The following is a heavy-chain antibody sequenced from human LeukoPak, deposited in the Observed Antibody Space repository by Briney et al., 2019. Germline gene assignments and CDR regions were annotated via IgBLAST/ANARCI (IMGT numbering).Heavy chain of an antibody. CDR3: AKRMDLWSGYYAFDY. V-gene: IGHV3-30*02. Sequence: GGSLRLSCAASGFTFSSYGMHWVRQAPGKGLEWVAFIRYDGSNKYYADSVKGRFTISRDNSKNTLYLQMNSLRAEDTAVYCCAKRMDLWSGYYAFDYWGQGTLVTVSS. CDR2: IRYDGSNK. CDR1: GFTFSSYG. J-gene: IGHJ4*02. D-gene: IGHD3-3*01.